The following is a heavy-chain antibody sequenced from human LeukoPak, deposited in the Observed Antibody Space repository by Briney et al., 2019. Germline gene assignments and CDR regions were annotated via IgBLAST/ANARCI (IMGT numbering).Heavy chain of an antibody. J-gene: IGHJ5*02. Sequence: SAKVSCKASGGTFSSYAISWVRQAPGQGLEWMGGVIPIFGTANYAQKFQGRVTITADESTSTAYMELSSLRSEDTAVYYCARKYCSGGSCQINNWFDPWGQGTLVTVSS. V-gene: IGHV1-69*01. D-gene: IGHD2-15*01. CDR2: VIPIFGTA. CDR1: GGTFSSYA. CDR3: ARKYCSGGSCQINNWFDP.